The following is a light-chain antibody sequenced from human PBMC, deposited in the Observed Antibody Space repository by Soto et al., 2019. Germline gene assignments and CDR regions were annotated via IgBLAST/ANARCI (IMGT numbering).Light chain of an antibody. V-gene: IGLV2-14*01. Sequence: QSALARRSSLSGSPGQSRSMPCTGTSSDVGGYNYVSWYQQHPGKAPKLMIYDVNNRPSGVSDRFSGSKSGNTASLTISGLQAEDEADYYCSSYTSSSTLVFGTGTKVTVL. CDR1: SSDVGGYNY. CDR2: DVN. CDR3: SSYTSSSTLV. J-gene: IGLJ1*01.